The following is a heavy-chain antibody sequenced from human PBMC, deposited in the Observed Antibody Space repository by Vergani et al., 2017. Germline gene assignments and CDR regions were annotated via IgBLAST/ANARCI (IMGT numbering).Heavy chain of an antibody. V-gene: IGHV1-18*01. D-gene: IGHD3-3*01. J-gene: IGHJ4*02. CDR1: GGTFSSYA. Sequence: QVQLVQSGAEVKKPGSSVKVSCKASGGTFSSYAISWVRQAPGQGLEWMGWISAYNGNTNYAQKLQGRVTMTTDTSTSTAYMELRSLRSDDTAVYYCARESDDFWSGQYSCWGQGTLVTVSS. CDR3: ARESDDFWSGQYSC. CDR2: ISAYNGNT.